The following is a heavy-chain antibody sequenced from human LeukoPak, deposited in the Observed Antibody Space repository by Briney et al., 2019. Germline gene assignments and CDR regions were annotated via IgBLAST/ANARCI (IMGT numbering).Heavy chain of an antibody. CDR3: AKDIFRGFDGMDV. J-gene: IGHJ6*02. V-gene: IGHV3-9*01. CDR2: ISWNSGSI. Sequence: MXXVRQAPGKGLEWVSGISWNSGSIGYADSVKGRFTISRDNAKSSLYLQMHSLRAEDTALYYCAKDIFRGFDGMDVWGQGTTVTVPS. D-gene: IGHD3-10*01.